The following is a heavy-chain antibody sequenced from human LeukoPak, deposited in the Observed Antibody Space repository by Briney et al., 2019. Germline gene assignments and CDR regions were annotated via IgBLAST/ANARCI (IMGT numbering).Heavy chain of an antibody. CDR2: ISSSSSYI. J-gene: IGHJ6*03. V-gene: IGHV3-21*01. Sequence: PGGSLRLSCAASGFTFSSYSMNWVRQAPGKGLEWVSSISSSSSYIYYADSVKGRFTISRDNAKNSLYLQMNSLRAEDTAVYYCARDIEERPMVRVYYYYMDVWGKGTTVTVSS. CDR1: GFTFSSYS. D-gene: IGHD3-10*01. CDR3: ARDIEERPMVRVYYYYMDV.